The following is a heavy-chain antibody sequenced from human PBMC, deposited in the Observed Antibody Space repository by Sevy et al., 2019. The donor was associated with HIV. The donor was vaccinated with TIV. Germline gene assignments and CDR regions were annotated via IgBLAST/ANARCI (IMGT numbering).Heavy chain of an antibody. Sequence: GGSLRLSCAASEFTFSDYSLNWVRQAPGKGLEWVSYISRSGTTRHYADSVRDRFTISRDDAKNSLYLQMSSLRDEDTAVYYCARDDTASYLPVSWGQGTLVTVSS. D-gene: IGHD3-10*01. V-gene: IGHV3-48*02. J-gene: IGHJ4*02. CDR3: ARDDTASYLPVS. CDR2: ISRSGTTR. CDR1: EFTFSDYS.